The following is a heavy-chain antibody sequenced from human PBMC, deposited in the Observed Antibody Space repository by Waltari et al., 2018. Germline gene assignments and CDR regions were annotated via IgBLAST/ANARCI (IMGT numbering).Heavy chain of an antibody. CDR2: INHSGST. D-gene: IGHD1-26*01. Sequence: QVQLQQWGAGLLKPSETLSLTCAVYGGSFSGYYWSGIRQPPGKGLEWIGEINHSGSTNYKPSLKSRVTISVDTSKNQFSLKLSSVTDADTAVYYCARGRSGSYGYWGQGTLVTVSS. V-gene: IGHV4-34*01. CDR3: ARGRSGSYGY. CDR1: GGSFSGYY. J-gene: IGHJ4*02.